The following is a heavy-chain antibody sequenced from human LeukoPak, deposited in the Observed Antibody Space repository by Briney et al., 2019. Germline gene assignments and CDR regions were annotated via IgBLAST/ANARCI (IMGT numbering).Heavy chain of an antibody. V-gene: IGHV4-38-2*01. CDR1: GYFISSGYY. Sequence: PSETLSLTCAVSGYFISSGYYWGWIRQPPGKGLEWIGNIYHSESTNYNPSLKSRVTISVGTSKNQFSLKLSSVTAADTAVHYCARIMVRGVMEYWGQGILVTVSS. CDR2: IYHSEST. CDR3: ARIMVRGVMEY. D-gene: IGHD3-10*01. J-gene: IGHJ4*02.